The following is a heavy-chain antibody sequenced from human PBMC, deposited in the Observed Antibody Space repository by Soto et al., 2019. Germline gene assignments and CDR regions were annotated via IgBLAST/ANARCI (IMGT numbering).Heavy chain of an antibody. Sequence: ASVKVSCKASGYTFTSYGISWVRQAPGQGLEWMGWISAYNGNTNYAQKLQGRVTMTTDKSTSTAYMELRSLRSDDTAVYYCAASYDILTGSGAFDIWGQGTMVTVSS. D-gene: IGHD3-9*01. CDR3: AASYDILTGSGAFDI. CDR1: GYTFTSYG. J-gene: IGHJ3*02. CDR2: ISAYNGNT. V-gene: IGHV1-18*01.